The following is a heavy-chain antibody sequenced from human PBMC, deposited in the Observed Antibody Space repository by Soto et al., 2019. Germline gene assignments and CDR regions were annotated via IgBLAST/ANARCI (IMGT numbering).Heavy chain of an antibody. CDR1: GGSISSYY. J-gene: IGHJ5*02. CDR2: IYTSGST. CDR3: ARAGAYSSSSPWFDP. V-gene: IGHV4-4*07. D-gene: IGHD6-6*01. Sequence: LSLTCTVSGGSISSYYWSWIRQPAGRGLEWIGRIYTSGSTNYNPSLKSRVTMSVDTSKNQFSLKLSSVTAADTAVYYCARAGAYSSSSPWFDPWGQGTLVTVSS.